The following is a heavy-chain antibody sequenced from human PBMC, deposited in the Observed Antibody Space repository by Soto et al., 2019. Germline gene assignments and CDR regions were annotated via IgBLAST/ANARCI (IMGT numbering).Heavy chain of an antibody. Sequence: QVQLVQSGAEVKKPGASVKVSCKASGYTFTSYGISWVRQAPGQGLEWMGWISADNGNTNYAQKLQGRVTITTDTSTSTAYMEPRSLRSDDTAVYYCARVSEDIVVVVAATWYYYGMDVWGQGTTVTVSS. CDR1: GYTFTSYG. J-gene: IGHJ6*02. CDR3: ARVSEDIVVVVAATWYYYGMDV. V-gene: IGHV1-18*04. CDR2: ISADNGNT. D-gene: IGHD2-15*01.